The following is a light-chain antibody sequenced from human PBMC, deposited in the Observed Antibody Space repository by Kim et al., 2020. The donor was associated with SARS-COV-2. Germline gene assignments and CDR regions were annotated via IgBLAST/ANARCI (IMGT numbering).Light chain of an antibody. CDR2: EGS. CDR3: CSYAGSSTFHVV. J-gene: IGLJ2*01. Sequence: SITIPCTGTSSDVGSYNLVSWYQQHPGKAPKLMIYEGSKRPSGVSNRFSGSKSGNTASLTISGLQAEDEADYYCCSYAGSSTFHVVFGGGTKLTVL. CDR1: SSDVGSYNL. V-gene: IGLV2-23*03.